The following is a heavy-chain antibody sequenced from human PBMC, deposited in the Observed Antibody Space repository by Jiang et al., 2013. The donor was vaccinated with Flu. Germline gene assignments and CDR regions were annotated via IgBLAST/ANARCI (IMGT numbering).Heavy chain of an antibody. J-gene: IGHJ4*02. CDR2: IYHSGST. D-gene: IGHD3-22*01. V-gene: IGHV4-4*02. CDR3: ARDWGYYYDSSGYSPRLGY. Sequence: EWIGEIYHSGSTNYNPSLKSRVTISVDKSKNQFSLKLSSVTAADTAVYYCARDWGYYYDSSGYSPRLGYWGQGTLVTVSS.